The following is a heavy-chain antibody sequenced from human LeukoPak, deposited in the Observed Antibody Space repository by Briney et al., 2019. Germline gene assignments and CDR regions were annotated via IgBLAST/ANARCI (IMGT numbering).Heavy chain of an antibody. CDR3: ARDMVGIAAAGTLDY. CDR2: ISSSSSYI. V-gene: IGHV3-21*01. D-gene: IGHD6-13*01. CDR1: GFTVSSNY. J-gene: IGHJ4*02. Sequence: GGSLRLSCAASGFTVSSNYMSWVRQAPGKGLEWVSSISSSSSYIYYADSVKGRFTISRDNAKNSLYLQMNSLRAEDTAVYYCARDMVGIAAAGTLDYWGQGTLVTVSS.